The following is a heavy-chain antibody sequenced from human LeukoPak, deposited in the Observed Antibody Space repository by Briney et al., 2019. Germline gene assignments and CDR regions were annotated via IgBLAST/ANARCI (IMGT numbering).Heavy chain of an antibody. Sequence: GASVKVSCKASGYTFTSYYMHWVRQAPGQGLEWMGIINPSGGSTSYAQKFQGRVTMTRDMSTSTVYMELSSLRSEDTAVYYCATDGYNDRGAHYWGQGTLVTVSS. J-gene: IGHJ4*02. CDR1: GYTFTSYY. CDR3: ATDGYNDRGAHY. V-gene: IGHV1-46*01. CDR2: INPSGGST. D-gene: IGHD5-24*01.